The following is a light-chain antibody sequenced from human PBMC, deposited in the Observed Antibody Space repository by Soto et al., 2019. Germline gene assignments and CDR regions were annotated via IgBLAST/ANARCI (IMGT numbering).Light chain of an antibody. CDR3: QQYNGWPYT. CDR2: GAS. J-gene: IGKJ2*01. Sequence: EIVMTQSPATLSVSPGESATLSCRASQSIRSNLAWYQQKPGQAPSLLIYGASTRATAIPARFSGSGSGTEFTLTISSLQSEDFAVYYCQQYNGWPYTFGQGTKLEIK. V-gene: IGKV3-15*01. CDR1: QSIRSN.